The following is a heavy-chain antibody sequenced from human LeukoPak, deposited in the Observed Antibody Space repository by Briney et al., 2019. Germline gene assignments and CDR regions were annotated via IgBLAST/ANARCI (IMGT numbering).Heavy chain of an antibody. J-gene: IGHJ4*02. D-gene: IGHD6-13*01. CDR3: ACIAAAGNAD. Sequence: GGSLRLSCAASGFTFSSYSMNWVRQAPGKGLEWVSSISSSSSYIYYADSVKGRFTISRDNAKNSLYLQMNSLKAEDTAVYYCACIAAAGNADWGQGTLVTVSS. CDR1: GFTFSSYS. V-gene: IGHV3-21*01. CDR2: ISSSSSYI.